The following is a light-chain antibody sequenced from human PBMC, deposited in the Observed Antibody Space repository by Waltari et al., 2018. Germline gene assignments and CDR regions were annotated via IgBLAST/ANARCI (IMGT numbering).Light chain of an antibody. Sequence: QSVLTQPPSASGPPGQRVTISCSGGRSNIGNNYVFWYQQFPGTAPKLLIYRISQRPSGVPDLFSGSKSGTSASLAISGLRSEDEADYYCAAWDDSLSVWVFGGGTKLTVL. CDR2: RIS. CDR1: RSNIGNNY. CDR3: AAWDDSLSVWV. V-gene: IGLV1-47*01. J-gene: IGLJ3*02.